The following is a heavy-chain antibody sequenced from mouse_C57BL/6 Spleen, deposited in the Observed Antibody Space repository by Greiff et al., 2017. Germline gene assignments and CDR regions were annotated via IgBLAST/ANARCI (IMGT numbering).Heavy chain of an antibody. Sequence: QVQLQQPGAELVKPGASVKLSCKASGYTFTSYWMPWVKQRPGQGLEWIGEIDPSDSYTNYNQKFKGKATLTVDTSSSTTYMQLSSLASEDSAVYYCARWGVATRDMDYWGQGTSVTVSS. J-gene: IGHJ4*01. V-gene: IGHV1-50*01. CDR1: GYTFTSYW. CDR3: ARWGVATRDMDY. CDR2: IDPSDSYT. D-gene: IGHD1-1*02.